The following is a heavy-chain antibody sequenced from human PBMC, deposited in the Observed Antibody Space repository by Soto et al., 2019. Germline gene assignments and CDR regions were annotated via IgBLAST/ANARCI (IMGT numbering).Heavy chain of an antibody. CDR2: ISAYNGNT. Sequence: ASVKVSCKASGYTFTSYGISWVRQAPGQGLEWMGWISAYNGNTNYAQKLQGRVTMTTDTSTSTAYMELRSLRSDDTAVYYCARMGAYCGGVCRTIPVSDAFDIWGQGTMVTVSS. J-gene: IGHJ3*02. CDR3: ARMGAYCGGVCRTIPVSDAFDI. CDR1: GYTFTSYG. D-gene: IGHD2-21*02. V-gene: IGHV1-18*01.